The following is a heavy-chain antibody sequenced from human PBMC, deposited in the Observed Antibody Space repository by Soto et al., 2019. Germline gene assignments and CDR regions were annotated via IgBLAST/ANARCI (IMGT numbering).Heavy chain of an antibody. J-gene: IGHJ3*02. Sequence: AGGSLRLSCAASGFTFSDYYMSWIRQAPGKGLEWVSYISSSGSTIYYADSVKGRFTISRDNAKNSLYLQMNSLRAEDTAVYYCAKHERGRSHDYGDSHTDDSFDIWGQGTMVTVSS. CDR1: GFTFSDYY. V-gene: IGHV3-11*01. D-gene: IGHD4-17*01. CDR2: ISSSGSTI. CDR3: AKHERGRSHDYGDSHTDDSFDI.